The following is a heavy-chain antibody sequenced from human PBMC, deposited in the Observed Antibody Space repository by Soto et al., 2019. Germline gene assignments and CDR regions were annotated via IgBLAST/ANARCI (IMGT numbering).Heavy chain of an antibody. Sequence: ASVKVSCKASGYTFTGYYMHWVRQAPGQGLEWMGWINPNSGGTNYAQKFQGRVTMTRDTSISTAYMELSRLRSDDTAVYYCARVGSGYDYGYCYYYYGMDVWGQGTTVTVSS. CDR1: GYTFTGYY. CDR3: ARVGSGYDYGYCYYYYGMDV. CDR2: INPNSGGT. J-gene: IGHJ6*02. D-gene: IGHD5-12*01. V-gene: IGHV1-2*02.